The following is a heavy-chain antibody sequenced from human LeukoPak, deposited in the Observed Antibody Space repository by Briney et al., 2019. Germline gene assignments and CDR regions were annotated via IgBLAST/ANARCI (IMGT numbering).Heavy chain of an antibody. CDR1: GFTFSSYG. CDR3: AKDRDQLLYYYYGMDV. J-gene: IGHJ6*02. CDR2: ISYDGSNK. Sequence: PGRSLRLSCAASGFTFSSYGMHWVRQAPGKGLEWVAVISYDGSNKYYADSVKGRFTISRDNPKNTLYLQMNSLRAEDTAVYYCAKDRDQLLYYYYGMDVWGQGTTVTVSS. D-gene: IGHD2-2*01. V-gene: IGHV3-30*18.